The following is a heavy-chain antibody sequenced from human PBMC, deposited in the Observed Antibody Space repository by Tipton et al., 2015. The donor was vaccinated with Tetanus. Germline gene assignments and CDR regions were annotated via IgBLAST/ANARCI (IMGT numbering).Heavy chain of an antibody. CDR2: ISTYNDET. J-gene: IGHJ4*02. CDR3: ARDVTIFGEMTFEY. Sequence: QSGAEVKKPGSSVRVSCKTSGGTFNSYAISWVRQAPGQGLEWVGWISTYNDETKYAEKFQGRVTLTKDARTNMAYMELRSLTSDDTAVYFCARDVTIFGEMTFEYWGQGTLVTVSS. CDR1: GGTFNSYA. V-gene: IGHV1-18*01. D-gene: IGHD3-3*01.